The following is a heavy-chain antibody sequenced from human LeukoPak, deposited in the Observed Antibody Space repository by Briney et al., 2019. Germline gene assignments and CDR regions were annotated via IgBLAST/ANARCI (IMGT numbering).Heavy chain of an antibody. D-gene: IGHD1-26*01. Sequence: GGSLRLSCAASGFTFSSNYMSWVRQAPGKGLEWVSVIYSGGSTYYADSVKGRFTISRDNSKNTLYLQMNSLRAEDTAVYYCARDVGATSGYYYYYYMDVWGKGTTVTVSS. CDR2: IYSGGST. V-gene: IGHV3-66*02. J-gene: IGHJ6*03. CDR3: ARDVGATSGYYYYYYMDV. CDR1: GFTFSSNY.